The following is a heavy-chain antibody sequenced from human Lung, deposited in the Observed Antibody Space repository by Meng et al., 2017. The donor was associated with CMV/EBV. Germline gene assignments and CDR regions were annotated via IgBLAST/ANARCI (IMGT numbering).Heavy chain of an antibody. CDR3: ARGKQDAWELLAY. D-gene: IGHD1-26*01. CDR2: IDDSGST. J-gene: IGHJ4*02. V-gene: IGHV4-4*02. CDR1: GVSISSNIR. Sequence: QVQPRRSGPGLVKPSGTLSLTCGVSGVSISSNIRWTWVRQPPGKGLEWIGDIDDSGSTNYNPSLNSRISISLDKSKNHFSLKVNSETAADTAVYYCARGKQDAWELLAYWGQGALVTVSS.